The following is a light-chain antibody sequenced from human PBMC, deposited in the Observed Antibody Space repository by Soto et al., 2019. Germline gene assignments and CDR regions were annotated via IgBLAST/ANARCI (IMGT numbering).Light chain of an antibody. CDR3: QLYNTSVPPT. CDR1: QNINSDY. V-gene: IGKV3-20*01. CDR2: SAS. Sequence: EIVLTQSPGTLSVSPGERATLSCRASQNINSDYLAWYQQKPGLPPRLLIYSASSRATGIPDSFSGSGSGTEFTLPISRLVPQDFLSYFCQLYNTSVPPTFGQGTTV. J-gene: IGKJ1*01.